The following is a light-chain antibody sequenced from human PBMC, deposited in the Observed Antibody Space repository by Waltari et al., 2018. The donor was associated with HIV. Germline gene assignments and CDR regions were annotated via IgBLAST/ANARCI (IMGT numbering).Light chain of an antibody. CDR3: QQYDKVPLYT. J-gene: IGKJ2*01. V-gene: IGKV1-33*01. CDR2: DAS. CDR1: QDISDY. Sequence: DIQMTQSPSSLSASIGDRVTITCQASQDISDYLNWYQQKPGKAPKLLIYDASNLETGVPSRFSGSGSGTDFTFTISSLQPEDIATYYCQQYDKVPLYTFGQGTKLEI.